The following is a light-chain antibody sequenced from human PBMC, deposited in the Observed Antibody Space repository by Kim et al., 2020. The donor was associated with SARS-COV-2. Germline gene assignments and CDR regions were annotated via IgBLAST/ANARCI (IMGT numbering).Light chain of an antibody. CDR2: YDN. CDR1: NIGSKS. Sequence: APGETARSTCGGNNIGSKSVHWYQQKPGRAPVLVIYYDNDRPSGIPERFSGSNAGNTATLSISRVEAGDEADYYCQVWDSSSAHPVFGGGTKLTVL. J-gene: IGLJ3*02. V-gene: IGLV3-21*04. CDR3: QVWDSSSAHPV.